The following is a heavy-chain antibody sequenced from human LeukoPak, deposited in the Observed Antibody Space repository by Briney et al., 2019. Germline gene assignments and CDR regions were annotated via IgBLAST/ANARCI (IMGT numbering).Heavy chain of an antibody. J-gene: IGHJ5*02. V-gene: IGHV4-34*01. Sequence: PSETLSLTCAAYGGSFSGYYWSWIRQPPGKGLEWIGEINHSGSTNYNPSLKSRVSISVDTSKSQCSLKLGSVTAADTAVYYCARGSTVTIFGVVTHTNWFDPWGQGTLVTVSS. D-gene: IGHD3-3*01. CDR2: INHSGST. CDR3: ARGSTVTIFGVVTHTNWFDP. CDR1: GGSFSGYY.